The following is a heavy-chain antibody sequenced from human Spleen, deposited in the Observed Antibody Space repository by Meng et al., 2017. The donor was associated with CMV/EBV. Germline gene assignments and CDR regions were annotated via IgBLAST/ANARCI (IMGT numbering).Heavy chain of an antibody. V-gene: IGHV1-8*01. CDR1: GYTFTSYD. D-gene: IGHD3-10*01. CDR2: MNPNSGNT. Sequence: ASVKVSCKASGYTFTSYDINWVRQATGQGLEWMGWMNPNSGNTGYAQKFQGRVTMTKNSSISTAYMELSSLRSEDTAVYYCARVEKYYYGSGSYFGYYYGMDVWGQGTTVTVSS. CDR3: ARVEKYYYGSGSYFGYYYGMDV. J-gene: IGHJ6*02.